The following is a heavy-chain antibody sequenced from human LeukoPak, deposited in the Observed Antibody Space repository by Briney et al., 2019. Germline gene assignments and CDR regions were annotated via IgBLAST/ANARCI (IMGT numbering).Heavy chain of an antibody. V-gene: IGHV1-2*02. CDR1: GYTFTSYG. CDR2: INPNSGGT. Sequence: GASVKVSCKASGYTFTSYGISWVRQAPGQGLEWMGWINPNSGGTNYAQKFQGRVTMTRDTSISTAYMELSRLRSDDTAVYYCAREIFYGGNSYAFDIWGQGTMVTVSS. J-gene: IGHJ3*02. D-gene: IGHD4-23*01. CDR3: AREIFYGGNSYAFDI.